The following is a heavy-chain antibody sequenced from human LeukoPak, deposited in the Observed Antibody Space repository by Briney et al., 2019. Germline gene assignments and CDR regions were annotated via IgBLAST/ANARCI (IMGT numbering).Heavy chain of an antibody. CDR1: GFTFSSYS. J-gene: IGHJ4*02. CDR2: ISSSSSYT. D-gene: IGHD3-10*01. Sequence: PGGSLRLSCADSGFTFSSYSMNWARQAPRKGLEWVSSISSSSSYTHYADSVKGRFTISRDNAKNSMYLQMNSLRAEDTAVYYCARDRSQHYSTDYWGQGTLVSVSS. V-gene: IGHV3-21*01. CDR3: ARDRSQHYSTDY.